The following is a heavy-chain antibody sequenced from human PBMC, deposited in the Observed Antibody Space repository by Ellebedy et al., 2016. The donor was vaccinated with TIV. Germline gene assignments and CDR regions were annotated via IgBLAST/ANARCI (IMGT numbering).Heavy chain of an antibody. CDR2: FDPEDGES. CDR1: GYTLTEFS. V-gene: IGHV1-24*01. D-gene: IGHD3-22*01. CDR3: ATESLAEDYYDSSGPCCAFDI. J-gene: IGHJ3*02. Sequence: AASVKVSCKVSGYTLTEFSMHWVRQAPGKGLEWMGGFDPEDGESIYAQKFQGRVTMTEDTSTDTAYKELSSLRSEDTAVYYCATESLAEDYYDSSGPCCAFDIWGQGTLVTVSS.